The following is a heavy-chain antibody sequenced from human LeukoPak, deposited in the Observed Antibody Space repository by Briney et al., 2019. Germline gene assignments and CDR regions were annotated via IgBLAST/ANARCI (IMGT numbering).Heavy chain of an antibody. D-gene: IGHD2-2*01. J-gene: IGHJ6*02. Sequence: SETLSLTCAVYGGSFSGYYWSWIRQPPGKGLEWIGEINHSGSTNNNPSLKSRVTISVDTSKNQFSLKLSSVTAADTAVYYCARAQVYQLPHYYYGMDVWGQGTTVTVSS. CDR2: INHSGST. V-gene: IGHV4-34*01. CDR3: ARAQVYQLPHYYYGMDV. CDR1: GGSFSGYY.